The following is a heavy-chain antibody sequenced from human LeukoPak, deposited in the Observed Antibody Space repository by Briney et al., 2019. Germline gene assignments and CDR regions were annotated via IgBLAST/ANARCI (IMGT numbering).Heavy chain of an antibody. V-gene: IGHV1-8*03. CDR1: GYTFTNYH. Sequence: ASVKVSCKASGYTFTNYHINCVRQASGQGREWMTWINPDTGDKGYARKFQDRVTITTDTSISTAYMELSSLSSEDTAVYFCARTTSMTASGYDYWGQGTLVSVSS. CDR2: INPDTGDK. CDR3: ARTTSMTASGYDY. D-gene: IGHD2-21*02. J-gene: IGHJ4*02.